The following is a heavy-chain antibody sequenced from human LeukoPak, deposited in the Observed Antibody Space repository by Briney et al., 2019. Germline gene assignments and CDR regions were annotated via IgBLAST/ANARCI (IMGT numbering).Heavy chain of an antibody. CDR1: GGSLTINSW. CDR2: SSHSGRT. V-gene: IGHV4-4*02. D-gene: IGHD3-22*01. Sequence: PSETLSLTCDVSGGSLTINSWWSWVRQPPGKGLEWIGESSHSGRTNYTPSLKSRVTMSVVKSKDQFALALGAVTAADTAVYYCVRGLYSSDSYWGQGHLVIVSS. J-gene: IGHJ4*02. CDR3: VRGLYSSDSY.